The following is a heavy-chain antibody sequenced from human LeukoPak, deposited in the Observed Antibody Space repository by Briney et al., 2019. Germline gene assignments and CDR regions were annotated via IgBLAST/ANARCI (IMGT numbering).Heavy chain of an antibody. D-gene: IGHD4/OR15-4a*01. Sequence: SETLSLTCTVSGDSISSGDYYWSWIRQPAGKGLEWIGRISSSGSTDYNPSLKSRVTISVDTSKNQFSLRLSSVTAADTAVYYCARMGAIAGASANPDYWGQGTLVTVSS. CDR2: ISSSGST. V-gene: IGHV4-61*02. CDR3: ARMGAIAGASANPDY. CDR1: GDSISSGDYY. J-gene: IGHJ4*02.